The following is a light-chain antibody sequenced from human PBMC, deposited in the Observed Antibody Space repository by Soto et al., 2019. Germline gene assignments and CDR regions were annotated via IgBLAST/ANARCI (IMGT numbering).Light chain of an antibody. CDR2: GAS. Sequence: EIVLTQSPGTLSLSPGERATLSCRASQSVSSSYLGWYQQKPGQAPRLLIYGASKRATGIPARFSGSGSGTDFTLTISSLETEDLAVYYCQHRSNWPSWTFGAGTKVDIK. V-gene: IGKV3-11*01. CDR1: QSVSSSY. J-gene: IGKJ1*01. CDR3: QHRSNWPSWT.